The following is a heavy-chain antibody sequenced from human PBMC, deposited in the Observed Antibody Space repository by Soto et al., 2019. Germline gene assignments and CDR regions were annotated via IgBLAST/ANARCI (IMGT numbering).Heavy chain of an antibody. CDR2: IDPSDSQT. J-gene: IGHJ4*02. CDR3: ARQIYDSDTGPNFQYYFDS. D-gene: IGHD3-22*01. CDR1: GYSFAGYW. V-gene: IGHV5-10-1*01. Sequence: GESLKISCKGSGYSFAGYWITWVRQKPGKGLEWMGRIDPSDSQTYYSPSFRGHVTISVTKSITTVFLQWSSLRASDTAMYYCARQIYDSDTGPNFQYYFDSWGQGSLVTVSS.